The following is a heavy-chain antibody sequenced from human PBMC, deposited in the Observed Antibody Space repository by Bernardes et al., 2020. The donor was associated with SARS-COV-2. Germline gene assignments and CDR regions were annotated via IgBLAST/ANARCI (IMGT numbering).Heavy chain of an antibody. CDR1: GGSISSSNYY. V-gene: IGHV4-61*03. Sequence: SETLSLTCTVSGGSISSSNYYWGWIRQPPGKGLEWIGCIYYSGTTNYNPSLKSRVNMSVDTSKNHFSLNLSSVTAADTAIYYCARVRNGGYEGDFDYWGQGILVTVSS. D-gene: IGHD5-12*01. CDR2: IYYSGTT. CDR3: ARVRNGGYEGDFDY. J-gene: IGHJ4*02.